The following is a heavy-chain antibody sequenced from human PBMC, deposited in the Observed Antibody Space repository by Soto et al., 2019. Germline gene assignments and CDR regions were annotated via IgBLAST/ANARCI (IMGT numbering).Heavy chain of an antibody. J-gene: IGHJ3*02. CDR2: INPSGGST. V-gene: IGHV1-46*03. CDR1: GYTFTSYY. CDR3: ASESDCSGGSCYGAFDI. D-gene: IGHD2-15*01. Sequence: EASVKVSCKASGYTFTSYYMHWVRQAPGQGLEWMGIINPSGGSTSYAQKFQGRVTMTRDTSTSTVYMELSSLRSEDTAVYYCASESDCSGGSCYGAFDIWGQGTMVTVSS.